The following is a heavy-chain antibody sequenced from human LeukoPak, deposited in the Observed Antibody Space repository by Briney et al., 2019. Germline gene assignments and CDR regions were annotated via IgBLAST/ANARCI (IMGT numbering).Heavy chain of an antibody. J-gene: IGHJ6*02. CDR2: INHSGST. Sequence: SETLPLTCAVYGGSFSGYYWSWIRQPQGKGLEWIGEINHSGSTNYNPSLKSRVTISVDTSKNQFSLKLSSVTAADTAVYYCARGSKWTRYYYYYYGMDVWGQGTTVTVSS. D-gene: IGHD1-26*01. CDR3: ARGSKWTRYYYYYYGMDV. V-gene: IGHV4-34*01. CDR1: GGSFSGYY.